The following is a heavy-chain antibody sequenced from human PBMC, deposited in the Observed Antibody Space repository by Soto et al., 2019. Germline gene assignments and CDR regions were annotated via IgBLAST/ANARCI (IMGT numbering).Heavy chain of an antibody. V-gene: IGHV4-59*08. J-gene: IGHJ3*02. Sequence: SEPLSLTCTVSGVSISSYYWSWIRQPPGKGLEWIVYIYYSGSTNYNPSLKSRVTISVDTSKNQFSLKLSSVTAAATAVFYCARHFPARWSFYDIWGQGTKVTGS. D-gene: IGHD3-16*01. CDR2: IYYSGST. CDR3: ARHFPARWSFYDI. CDR1: GVSISSYY.